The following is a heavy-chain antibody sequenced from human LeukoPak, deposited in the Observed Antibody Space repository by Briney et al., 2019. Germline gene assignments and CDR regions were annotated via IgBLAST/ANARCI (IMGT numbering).Heavy chain of an antibody. D-gene: IGHD3-16*02. CDR3: AREFRGYDYVWGSYRLRGDYAFDI. J-gene: IGHJ3*02. Sequence: SETLSLTCAVYGGSFSGYYWSWIRKPPGKGLEWIGEINHSGSTNYNPSLKSRVTISVDTSKNQFSLKLSSVTAADTAVYYCAREFRGYDYVWGSYRLRGDYAFDIWGQGTMVTVSS. CDR1: GGSFSGYY. CDR2: INHSGST. V-gene: IGHV4-34*01.